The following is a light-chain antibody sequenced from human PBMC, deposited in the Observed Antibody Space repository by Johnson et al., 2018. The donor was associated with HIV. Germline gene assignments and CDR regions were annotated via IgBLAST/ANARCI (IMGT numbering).Light chain of an antibody. V-gene: IGLV1-51*02. Sequence: QSVLTQPPSVSAAPGQKVTISCSGSTSNIGNNYVSWYQQLPGTAPKLLIYEKNKRPSGIPDRLSGSKSGTSATLGITGLQTGDEADYYCGTWDSSLSAYVCGTGSKVTVL. J-gene: IGLJ1*01. CDR3: GTWDSSLSAYV. CDR2: EKN. CDR1: TSNIGNNY.